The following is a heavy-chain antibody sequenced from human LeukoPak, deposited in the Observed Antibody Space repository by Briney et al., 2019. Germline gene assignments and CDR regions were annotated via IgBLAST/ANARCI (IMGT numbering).Heavy chain of an antibody. CDR1: GFTFSSYA. V-gene: IGHV3-30*04. Sequence: PGGSLRLSCAASGFTFSSYAMHWVRQAPGKGLEWVAVISYDGSNKYHADSVKGRFTISRDNSKNTLYLQMNILRAEDTAVYYCARGSDYFDYWGQGTLVTVSS. CDR2: ISYDGSNK. J-gene: IGHJ4*02. CDR3: ARGSDYFDY.